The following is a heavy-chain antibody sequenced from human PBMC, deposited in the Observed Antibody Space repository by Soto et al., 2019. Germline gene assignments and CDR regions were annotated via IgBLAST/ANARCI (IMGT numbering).Heavy chain of an antibody. J-gene: IGHJ4*02. V-gene: IGHV4-59*01. Sequence: PSETLSLTCTVSGGSISSYYWSWIRQPPGKGLEWIGYIYYSGSTNYNPSLKSRVTISVDTSKNQFSLKLSSVTAADTAVYYCARVGGGDSGSYFGYFDYWGQGTLVTVSS. CDR2: IYYSGST. D-gene: IGHD1-26*01. CDR3: ARVGGGDSGSYFGYFDY. CDR1: GGSISSYY.